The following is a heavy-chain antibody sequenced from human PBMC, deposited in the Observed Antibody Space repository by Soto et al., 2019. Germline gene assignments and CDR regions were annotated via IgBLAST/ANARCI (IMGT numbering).Heavy chain of an antibody. D-gene: IGHD3-16*01. Sequence: PGGSLRLSCAAPGFTFSNYAVHWVRQAPGEGLEWLALISYDGSNKYYADSVKGRFTISRHNSKNTLYLQMNSLRAEDTAVYYCARIRLIADYYYGMDVWGQGTTVTVSS. V-gene: IGHV3-30*14. CDR2: ISYDGSNK. CDR3: ARIRLIADYYYGMDV. CDR1: GFTFSNYA. J-gene: IGHJ6*02.